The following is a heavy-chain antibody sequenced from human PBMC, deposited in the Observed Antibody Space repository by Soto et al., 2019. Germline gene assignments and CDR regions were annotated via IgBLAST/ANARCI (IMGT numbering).Heavy chain of an antibody. Sequence: SETLSLTCTVSGGSISSGGYYWSWIRQHPGKGLEWIGYIYYSGSTYYNPSLKSRVTISVDTSKNQFSLKLSSVTAADTAVYYCARADGLQSLYCFDYWGQGTLVTVSS. D-gene: IGHD4-4*01. CDR2: IYYSGST. J-gene: IGHJ4*02. V-gene: IGHV4-31*03. CDR3: ARADGLQSLYCFDY. CDR1: GGSISSGGYY.